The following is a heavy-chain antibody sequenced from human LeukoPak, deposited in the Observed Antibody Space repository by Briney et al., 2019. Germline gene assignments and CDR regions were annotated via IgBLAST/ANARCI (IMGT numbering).Heavy chain of an antibody. J-gene: IGHJ4*02. CDR2: IYSGGLT. CDR1: GFAVNTKF. D-gene: IGHD3-16*01. CDR3: ARDEVTSGGGLES. Sequence: VGSLRLSCAASGFAVNTKFMHWVRQAPGKGLEWISVIYSGGLTYYADSVEGRFTISRDNSKNTLYLYMNSLRAEDTAVYYCARDEVTSGGGLESWGQGALVIVSS. V-gene: IGHV3-53*01.